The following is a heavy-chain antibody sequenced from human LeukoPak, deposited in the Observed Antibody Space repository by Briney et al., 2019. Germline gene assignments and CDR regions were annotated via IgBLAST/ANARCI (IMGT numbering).Heavy chain of an antibody. CDR2: IIPIFGTA. CDR1: GYTFTSYG. CDR3: ARDGGLDGSGYYYEDY. J-gene: IGHJ4*02. V-gene: IGHV1-69*13. Sequence: GASVKVSCKASGYTFTSYGISWVRQAPGQGLEWMGGIIPIFGTANHAQKFQGRVTITADESTSTAYMELSSLRSEDTAVYYCARDGGLDGSGYYYEDYWGQGTLVTVSS. D-gene: IGHD3-22*01.